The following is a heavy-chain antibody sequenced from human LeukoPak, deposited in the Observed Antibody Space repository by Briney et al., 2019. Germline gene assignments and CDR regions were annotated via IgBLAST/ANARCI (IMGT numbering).Heavy chain of an antibody. J-gene: IGHJ5*02. V-gene: IGHV1-8*01. CDR1: GYTFTSYD. CDR3: ARGVFGSLRPLTKMNWFDP. Sequence: ASVKVSCKASGYTFTSYDINWVRQAPGQGLEWMGWMNPNSGNTGYAQKFQSRVTMTRNTSISTAYMELSSLRSEDTAVYYCARGVFGSLRPLTKMNWFDPWGQGTLVTVSS. CDR2: MNPNSGNT. D-gene: IGHD3-10*01.